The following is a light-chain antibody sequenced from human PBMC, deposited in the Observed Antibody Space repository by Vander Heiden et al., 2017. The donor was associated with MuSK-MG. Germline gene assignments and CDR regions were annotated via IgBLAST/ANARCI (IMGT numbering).Light chain of an antibody. CDR2: GAS. J-gene: IGKJ3*01. CDR3: QQYGSSRFT. CDR1: QSVSSSS. V-gene: IGKV3-20*01. Sequence: ELVLTQPPATLALSPGERATLSRRASQSVSSSSLAWYQQKHGQAPRLHVDGASSRATGIPDRGSGSGSGTDFTLTISRLEPEDIAVYYCQQYGSSRFTFGPGTKVDIK.